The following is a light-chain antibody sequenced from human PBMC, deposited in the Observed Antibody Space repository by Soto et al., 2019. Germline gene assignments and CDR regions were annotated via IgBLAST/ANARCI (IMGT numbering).Light chain of an antibody. CDR1: QSISSY. Sequence: DIQMTQSPSSLSASVGDRVTITCRASQSISSYLNWYQQKPGKAPKLLIYAASSLQSGVPSRFSGSGSGTDFTLTISSLRPEDFATYYCQQSYSTPPGTFGPGTKVDIK. V-gene: IGKV1-39*01. J-gene: IGKJ3*01. CDR3: QQSYSTPPGT. CDR2: AAS.